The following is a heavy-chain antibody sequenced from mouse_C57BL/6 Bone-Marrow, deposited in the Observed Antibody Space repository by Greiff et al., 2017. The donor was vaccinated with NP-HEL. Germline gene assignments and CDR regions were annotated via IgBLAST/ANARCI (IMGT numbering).Heavy chain of an antibody. V-gene: IGHV1-5*01. CDR1: GYTFTSYW. D-gene: IGHD1-1*01. Sequence: EVQLQQSGTVLARPGASVKMSCKTSGYTFTSYWMHWVKQRPGQGLEWIGAIYPGNSDTSYNQKFKGKAKLTAVTSASTAYMELSSLTNEDSAVYYCTRGYYYGSSPGWFAYWGQGTLVTVSA. CDR3: TRGYYYGSSPGWFAY. CDR2: IYPGNSDT. J-gene: IGHJ3*01.